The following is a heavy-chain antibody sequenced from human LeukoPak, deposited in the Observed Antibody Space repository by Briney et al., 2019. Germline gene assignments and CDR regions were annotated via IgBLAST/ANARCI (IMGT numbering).Heavy chain of an antibody. D-gene: IGHD6-13*01. CDR3: ARPAGTQTFYFDY. J-gene: IGHJ4*02. Sequence: GGSLRLSCAASGFTFSSYAMHWVRQAPGKGLEWVAVISYDGSNKYYADSVKGRFTISRDNSKNTLYLQMNSLRAEDTAVYYCARPAGTQTFYFDYWGQGTLDTVSS. CDR1: GFTFSSYA. CDR2: ISYDGSNK. V-gene: IGHV3-30*04.